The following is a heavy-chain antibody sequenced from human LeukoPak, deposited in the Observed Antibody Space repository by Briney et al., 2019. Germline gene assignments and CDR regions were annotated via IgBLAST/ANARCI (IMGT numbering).Heavy chain of an antibody. CDR2: INHVGST. CDR1: GGSFSGSY. J-gene: IGHJ6*02. V-gene: IGHV4-34*01. CDR3: ARGRNNQITMIRGPNHYFGLDV. Sequence: SETLSLTCAVYGGSFSGSYWTWIRQPPGKGLEWIGEINHVGSTKYNPSLKSRATMSVDPSKNQFSLKLSAVTAADTAFYYCARGRNNQITMIRGPNHYFGLDVWGQGTTVTVSS. D-gene: IGHD3-10*01.